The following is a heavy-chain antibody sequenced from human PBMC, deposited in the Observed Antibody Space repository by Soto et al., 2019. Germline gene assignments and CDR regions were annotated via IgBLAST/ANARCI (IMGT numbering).Heavy chain of an antibody. D-gene: IGHD2-2*01. J-gene: IGHJ6*02. CDR3: ARLPGYCSSTSCSIYYYGMDV. Sequence: PSETLSLTCTVSGGSISSSNYYWGWIRQPPGKGLEWIGNIYYSGRTYYNASLSSRVTISVDTSKNQFSLKLTSVTAADTAVYYCARLPGYCSSTSCSIYYYGMDVWGQGTTVTVSS. CDR2: IYYSGRT. V-gene: IGHV4-39*01. CDR1: GGSISSSNYY.